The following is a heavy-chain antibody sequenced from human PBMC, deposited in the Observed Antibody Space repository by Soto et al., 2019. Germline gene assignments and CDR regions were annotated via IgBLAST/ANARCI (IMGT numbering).Heavy chain of an antibody. Sequence: EVQLVESGGGLVKPGGSLRLSCAASGFTFSSYSMNWVRQAPGKGLEWVSSISSSSSYIYYADSVKGRFTISRDNAKNSLYLQMNSLRAEDTAVYYCAREQTTVTTPGFVYWGQGTLVTVSS. D-gene: IGHD4-17*01. CDR1: GFTFSSYS. J-gene: IGHJ4*02. V-gene: IGHV3-21*01. CDR2: ISSSSSYI. CDR3: AREQTTVTTPGFVY.